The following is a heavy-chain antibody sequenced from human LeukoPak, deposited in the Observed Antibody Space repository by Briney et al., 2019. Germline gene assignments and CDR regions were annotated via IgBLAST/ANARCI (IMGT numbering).Heavy chain of an antibody. J-gene: IGHJ4*02. CDR1: RYSFTSHV. D-gene: IGHD3-16*01. Sequence: ASVKDSCKASRYSFTSHVISWVRPAPGQGLEWMGWIIGYDGNRKNTQKLQGRVTMTTDTSTSTAYMELRSMRSDDTAVYFCARGWGSYSAYWGQGTPVTVSS. CDR2: IIGYDGNR. CDR3: ARGWGSYSAY. V-gene: IGHV1-18*01.